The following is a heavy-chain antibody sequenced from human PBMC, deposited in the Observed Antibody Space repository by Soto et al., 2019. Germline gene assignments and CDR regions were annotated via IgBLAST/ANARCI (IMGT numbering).Heavy chain of an antibody. CDR1: SGSISSSNW. J-gene: IGHJ6*03. V-gene: IGHV4-4*02. Sequence: QVQLQESGPGLVKPSGTLSLTCAVSSGSISSSNWWSWVRQPPGQGLEWIGAIYHSGSTNYNPSLKCRGTISVDKSKNQFSLQLSSVTAADTAVYYCARASSDTSGLGYYYYYMDVWGKGTTVTVSS. CDR2: IYHSGST. CDR3: ARASSDTSGLGYYYYYMDV. D-gene: IGHD1-1*01.